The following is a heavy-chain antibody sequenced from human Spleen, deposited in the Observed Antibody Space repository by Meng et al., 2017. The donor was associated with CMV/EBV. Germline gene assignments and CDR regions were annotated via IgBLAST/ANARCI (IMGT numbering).Heavy chain of an antibody. D-gene: IGHD5-24*01. J-gene: IGHJ4*02. CDR1: GYGFSSYW. V-gene: IGHV5-51*01. CDR3: ARQRDGYNLDY. Sequence: SCKGSGYGFSSYWIAWVRQMSGKGLEWMGKIYPGDSDTTYSPAFQGQVTISVDKSIGTAYLQWSSLKASDTAKYYCARQRDGYNLDYWGQGTLVTVSS. CDR2: IYPGDSDT.